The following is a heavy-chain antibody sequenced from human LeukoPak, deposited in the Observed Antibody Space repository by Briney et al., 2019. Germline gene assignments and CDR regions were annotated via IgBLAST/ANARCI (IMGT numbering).Heavy chain of an antibody. CDR1: GYTFTGYY. J-gene: IGHJ4*02. D-gene: IGHD6-19*01. V-gene: IGHV1-2*02. Sequence: ASVKVSCKASGYTFTGYYMHWVRQAPGQGLEGMGWINPNSGGTKYAQKFRGRVTMTRDTSISTAYMELSRLRSDDTAVYYCARVCPYSSGWYGGFDYWGQGTLVTVSS. CDR3: ARVCPYSSGWYGGFDY. CDR2: INPNSGGT.